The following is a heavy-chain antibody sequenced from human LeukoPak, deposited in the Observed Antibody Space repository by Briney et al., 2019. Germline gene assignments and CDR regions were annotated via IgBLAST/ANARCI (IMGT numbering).Heavy chain of an antibody. V-gene: IGHV3-7*01. Sequence: GGSLRLSCVDSGFTFSNYWMSWVRQAPGKGLEWVANMNQDGSEKYYVDSVKGRFTISRDNAKNSLYLQMNSPRAEDTAIYYCARESHATFDYWGQGTLVIVPS. J-gene: IGHJ4*02. CDR1: GFTFSNYW. CDR2: MNQDGSEK. D-gene: IGHD1-26*01. CDR3: ARESHATFDY.